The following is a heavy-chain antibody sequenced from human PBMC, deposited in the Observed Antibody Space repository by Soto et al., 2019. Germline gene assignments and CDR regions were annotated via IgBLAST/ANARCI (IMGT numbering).Heavy chain of an antibody. D-gene: IGHD6-13*01. CDR1: GGSISSSNW. CDR2: IYHSGST. Sequence: ASETLSLTCAVSGGSISSSNWWSWVRQPPGKGLEWIGEIYHSGSTNYNPSLKSRVTISVDKSKNQFSLKLSSVTAADTAVYYCASQPSSSWPLDYWGQGTLVTVSX. J-gene: IGHJ4*02. CDR3: ASQPSSSWPLDY. V-gene: IGHV4-4*02.